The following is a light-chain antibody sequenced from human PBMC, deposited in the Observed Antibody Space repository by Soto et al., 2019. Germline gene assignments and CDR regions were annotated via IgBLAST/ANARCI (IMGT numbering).Light chain of an antibody. V-gene: IGKV3-11*01. CDR1: QNVGTF. CDR3: LKRNNWPPWT. CDR2: DAS. J-gene: IGKJ1*01. Sequence: EVVLTHSPDTRSLWPVGRGRGCGRASQNVGTFLAWYLLKPGQAPRLVIYDASNRAAGVPDRFSGSGSGTDFTLTISGLEPEDFALYYCLKRNNWPPWTFGQGTKV.